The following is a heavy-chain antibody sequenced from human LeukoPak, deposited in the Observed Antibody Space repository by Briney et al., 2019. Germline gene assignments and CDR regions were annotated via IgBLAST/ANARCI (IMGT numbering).Heavy chain of an antibody. V-gene: IGHV3-7*03. J-gene: IGHJ4*02. Sequence: PGGSLRLSCAASGFSFSSYWISWVRQAPGKGLEWVANIKQDGSDKYYLTSVRGRFTISRDNAKNSLFLQMNSLRVEDTAVYYCARGGGHLDCWGQGTLVTVSS. CDR3: ARGGGHLDC. CDR2: IKQDGSDK. D-gene: IGHD4-23*01. CDR1: GFSFSSYW.